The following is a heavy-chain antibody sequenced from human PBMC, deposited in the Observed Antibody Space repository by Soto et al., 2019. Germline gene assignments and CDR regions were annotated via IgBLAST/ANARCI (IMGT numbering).Heavy chain of an antibody. V-gene: IGHV1-18*04. CDR3: ARDTYSSGWYGRFEP. CDR2: ISAYNGNT. Sequence: ASVKVSCKASGDTFTSYGISWVRQAPGQGLEWMGWISAYNGNTNYAQKLQGRVTMTTDTSTSTAYMELRSLRSDDTAVYYCARDTYSSGWYGRFEPWGQGTLVIVSS. D-gene: IGHD6-19*01. J-gene: IGHJ5*02. CDR1: GDTFTSYG.